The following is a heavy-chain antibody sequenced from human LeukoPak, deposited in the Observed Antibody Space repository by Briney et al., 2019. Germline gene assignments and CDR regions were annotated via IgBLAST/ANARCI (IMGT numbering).Heavy chain of an antibody. J-gene: IGHJ4*02. CDR3: ASGGGWELPYNFDY. CDR2: IYYSGSS. Sequence: SETLSLTCTVSGASLSRYYWSWIRQPPGMGLEGIGYIYYSGSSTYSPSLQSRVTISVDTSKNQFSLRLSSVTAADTAVYYCASGGGWELPYNFDYWGQGTLVTVSS. V-gene: IGHV4-59*08. CDR1: GASLSRYY. D-gene: IGHD1-26*01.